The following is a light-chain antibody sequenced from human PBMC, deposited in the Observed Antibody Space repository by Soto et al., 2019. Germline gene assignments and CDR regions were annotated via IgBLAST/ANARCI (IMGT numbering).Light chain of an antibody. Sequence: DIPMTQSPSTLSASVGDRVTISCRASQSIQTWLAWYQQKPGKAPNLLIFDASVLAVGVSSRFSGSGSGAEFTLTISSLQADDFATYYCQQYASYPYTFGRGTRLEIK. J-gene: IGKJ2*01. CDR2: DAS. CDR1: QSIQTW. CDR3: QQYASYPYT. V-gene: IGKV1-5*01.